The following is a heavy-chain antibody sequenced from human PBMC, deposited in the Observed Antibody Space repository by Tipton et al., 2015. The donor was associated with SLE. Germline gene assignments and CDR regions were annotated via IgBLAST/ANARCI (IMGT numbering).Heavy chain of an antibody. D-gene: IGHD5-12*01. CDR2: IWYDGSNT. Sequence: SLRLSCAASGFNFSTYGMHWVRQAPGKGLEWVAFIWYDGSNTYYGDSVKGRFTISRDNSKNTLSLQMNSLRAEDTAMYYCARDRDGFSGYEYYWGQGTLVTVSS. CDR3: ARDRDGFSGYEYY. J-gene: IGHJ4*02. CDR1: GFNFSTYG. V-gene: IGHV3-33*08.